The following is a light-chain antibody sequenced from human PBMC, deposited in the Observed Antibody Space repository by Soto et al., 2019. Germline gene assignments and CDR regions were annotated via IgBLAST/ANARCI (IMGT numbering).Light chain of an antibody. J-gene: IGLJ3*02. CDR1: SSDVGAYNY. V-gene: IGLV2-8*01. Sequence: QSALTQPPSASGSPGQSVTISCTGTSSDVGAYNYVSWYQQHAGKAPKLVIYEVTKRPSGVPERLSGSKSANTASLAVSGLQDEDEADYYCSSFASSNTWVFGGGTQLTVL. CDR2: EVT. CDR3: SSFASSNTWV.